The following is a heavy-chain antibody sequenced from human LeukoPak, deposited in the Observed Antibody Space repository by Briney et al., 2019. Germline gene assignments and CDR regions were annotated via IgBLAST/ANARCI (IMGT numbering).Heavy chain of an antibody. J-gene: IGHJ5*02. CDR3: ARSDYLNWFDP. D-gene: IGHD3-16*01. CDR2: INPNSGGT. Sequence: ASVKVSCKASGYTFTDYYLHWVRQAPGQGLEWMGWINPNSGGTIYAQKFQGRVTMTRDTSISTAYMELSRLRSDDTAVYHCARSDYLNWFDPWGQGTLVTVPS. CDR1: GYTFTDYY. V-gene: IGHV1-2*02.